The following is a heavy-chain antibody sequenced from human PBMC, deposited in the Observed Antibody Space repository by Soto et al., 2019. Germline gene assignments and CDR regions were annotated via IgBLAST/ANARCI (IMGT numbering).Heavy chain of an antibody. D-gene: IGHD3-10*01. CDR2: IKSKTDGGTT. V-gene: IGHV3-15*01. CDR3: TTDYYGSGSYYNVDYYYGMDV. CDR1: GFTFSNAW. J-gene: IGHJ6*02. Sequence: GGSLRLSCAASGFTFSNAWMSWVRQAPGKGLEWVGRIKSKTDGGTTDYAAPVKGRFTISRDDSKNTLYLQMNSLKTEDTAVYYCTTDYYGSGSYYNVDYYYGMDVWGQGTTVTVSS.